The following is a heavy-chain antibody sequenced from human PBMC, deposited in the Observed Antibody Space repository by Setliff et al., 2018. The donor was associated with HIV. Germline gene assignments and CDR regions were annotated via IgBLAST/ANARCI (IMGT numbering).Heavy chain of an antibody. CDR2: INPSGGST. CDR1: GYSFTSYY. CDR3: ARDYYYYGSGSLGLDY. D-gene: IGHD3-10*01. V-gene: IGHV1-46*01. J-gene: IGHJ4*02. Sequence: ASVKVSCKASGYSFTSYYMHWVRQAPGQGLEWMGIINPSGGSTSYAQKFQGRVTMTRDTSTSTAYMELSSLRSEDTAVYYCARDYYYYGSGSLGLDYWGQGTPVTVSS.